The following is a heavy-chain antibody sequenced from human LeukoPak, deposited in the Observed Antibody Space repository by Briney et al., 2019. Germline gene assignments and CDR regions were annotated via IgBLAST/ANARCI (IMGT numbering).Heavy chain of an antibody. CDR2: IDPSDSYT. V-gene: IGHV5-10-1*01. CDR1: GYSFTSYW. CDR3: ATYGSYERVSAAPDY. Sequence: GESLKISCKGSGYSFTSYWISWVRQMPGKGLEWMGRIDPSDSYTNYSPSFQGHVTISADKSISTAYLQWSSLKASDTAMYYCATYGSYERVSAAPDYWGQGTLVTVSS. D-gene: IGHD2-2*01. J-gene: IGHJ4*02.